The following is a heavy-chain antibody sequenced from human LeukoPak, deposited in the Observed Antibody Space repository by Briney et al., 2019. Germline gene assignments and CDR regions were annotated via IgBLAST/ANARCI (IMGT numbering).Heavy chain of an antibody. CDR2: IYSGGST. V-gene: IGHV3-66*01. J-gene: IGHJ3*02. CDR1: GFTVRSNY. CDR3: ARGRPWDAFDI. Sequence: GGSLRLSCAASGFTVRSNYMSCVRPAPGEGLEWVTVIYSGGSTYYAESMKGRFTTYRDNSKNTLYLQTNSLRAEDTAVYYCARGRPWDAFDIWGKGTMVTVSS.